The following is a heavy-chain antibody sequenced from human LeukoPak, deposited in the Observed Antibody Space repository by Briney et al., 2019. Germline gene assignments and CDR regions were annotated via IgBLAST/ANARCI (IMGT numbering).Heavy chain of an antibody. J-gene: IGHJ4*02. D-gene: IGHD3-3*01. CDR3: ARGGPGYDFWSGYYFDY. V-gene: IGHV4-4*07. CDR2: IYTSGSA. CDR1: GGSISGYY. Sequence: SETLSLTCTVSGGSISGYYWSWIRQPAGKGLEWIGGIYTSGSANYNPSLKSRVTMSVDTSKNQFSLKLSSVTAADTAVYYCARGGPGYDFWSGYYFDYWGQGTLVTVSS.